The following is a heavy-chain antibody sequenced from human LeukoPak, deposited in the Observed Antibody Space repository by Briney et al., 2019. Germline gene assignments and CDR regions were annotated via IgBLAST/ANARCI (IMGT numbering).Heavy chain of an antibody. J-gene: IGHJ6*03. V-gene: IGHV4-59*01. D-gene: IGHD1-26*01. CDR2: IYYSGYT. Sequence: SETLSLTCTVSGGSISSYYWSWIRQPPGKGLEWIGYIYYSGYTNYNPSLKSRVTISVDTSKNQFSLKLSSVTAADTAVYYCAKGYGWEASYYYYYMDVWGKGTTVTISS. CDR3: AKGYGWEASYYYYYMDV. CDR1: GGSISSYY.